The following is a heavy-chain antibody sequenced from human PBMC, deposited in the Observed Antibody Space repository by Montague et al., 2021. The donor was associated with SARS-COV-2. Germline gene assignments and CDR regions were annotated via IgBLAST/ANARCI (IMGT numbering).Heavy chain of an antibody. CDR3: ARDPNQYDILTGSFRGYYAFDI. Sequence: SLRLSCAAPGFTVSSNYMSWVRQAPGKGLEWVSVIYSGGSTNYADSVKRRYTISRDTSKNTLYLPRNSLRAEDTAVYYCARDPNQYDILTGSFRGYYAFDIWGQGTMVTVSS. CDR1: GFTVSSNY. D-gene: IGHD3-9*01. CDR2: IYSGGST. J-gene: IGHJ3*02. V-gene: IGHV3-66*01.